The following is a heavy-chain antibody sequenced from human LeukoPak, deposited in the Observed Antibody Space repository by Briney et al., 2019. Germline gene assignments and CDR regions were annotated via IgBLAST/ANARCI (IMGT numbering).Heavy chain of an antibody. D-gene: IGHD5-18*01. CDR2: IRSKAYGGTT. CDR1: GFIFGDHA. CDR3: TRGPILLWMHNGMDV. J-gene: IGHJ6*02. Sequence: PGQSLRLSCTAYGFIFGDHAMSWVRQAPGKGLEWVGFIRSKAYGGTTEYAASVKGRFTISRDDSKSIAYLQMNSLETEDTALYYCTRGPILLWMHNGMDVWGQGTRSPSP. V-gene: IGHV3-49*04.